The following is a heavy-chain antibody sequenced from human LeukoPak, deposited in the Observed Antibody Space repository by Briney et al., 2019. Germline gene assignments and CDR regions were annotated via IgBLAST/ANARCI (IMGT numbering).Heavy chain of an antibody. Sequence: SVKVSCKASGGTFSSYTISWVRQAPGQGLEWMGGIIPIFGTAYYAQKFQGRVTITTDESTSTAYMELSSLRSEDTAVYYCARAHGSDKGVLDDWGQGTLVTVSS. V-gene: IGHV1-69*05. D-gene: IGHD5-24*01. CDR1: GGTFSSYT. CDR3: ARAHGSDKGVLDD. J-gene: IGHJ4*02. CDR2: IIPIFGTA.